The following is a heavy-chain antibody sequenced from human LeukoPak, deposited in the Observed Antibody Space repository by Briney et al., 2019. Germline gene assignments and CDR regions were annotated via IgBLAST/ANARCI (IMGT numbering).Heavy chain of an antibody. CDR3: TTSGRRWDYFDY. D-gene: IGHD4-23*01. V-gene: IGHV3-15*04. CDR2: IESKTDGVTT. CDR1: GFTFSNAW. J-gene: IGHJ4*02. Sequence: GGSLRLSCAASGFTFSNAWMTWVRQAPGKGLEWVGRIESKTDGVTTDYAAPVKGRFTISRDDSKNTVYLQMSSLKTEDTAIYYCTTSGRRWDYFDYWGQGTLVTVSS.